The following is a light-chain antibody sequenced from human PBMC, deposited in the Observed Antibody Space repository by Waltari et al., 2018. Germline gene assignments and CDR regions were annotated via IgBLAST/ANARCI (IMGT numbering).Light chain of an antibody. CDR2: DTS. J-gene: IGLJ2*01. V-gene: IGLV7-46*01. Sequence: QAVVPREPSLTVSPGGTVTPTFGSRIGAFTSGHFPYWFQQKPAQAPRTLIYDTSNKHSWTPARFSGSLHGGKAALTLSGAQPEDEAEYYCLLSYSGPRVFGGGTKLTVL. CDR1: IGAFTSGHF. CDR3: LLSYSGPRV.